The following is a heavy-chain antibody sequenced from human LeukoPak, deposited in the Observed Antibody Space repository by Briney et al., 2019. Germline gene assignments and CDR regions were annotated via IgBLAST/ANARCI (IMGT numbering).Heavy chain of an antibody. CDR1: EYTFSGHF. CDR3: AQSIAVPRIPTFDV. CDR2: INPNSGGT. J-gene: IGHJ3*01. Sequence: ASVRVSCKASEYTFSGHFIHWMRQAPGQGLEWVGWINPNSGGTNYAQKFQGRVTLTRDTSAGAAYMDLSSLRSDDTAVYYCAQSIAVPRIPTFDVWGQGTVVAVSS. V-gene: IGHV1-2*02. D-gene: IGHD6-19*01.